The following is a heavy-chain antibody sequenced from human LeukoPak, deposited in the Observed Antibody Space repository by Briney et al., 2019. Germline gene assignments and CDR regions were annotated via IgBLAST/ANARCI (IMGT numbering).Heavy chain of an antibody. CDR2: INPNSGGT. V-gene: IGHV1-2*02. CDR3: ARDLLVYGSGSYPDY. CDR1: GYTFTGYY. Sequence: TSVKVSCKASGYTFTGYYMHWVRQAPGQGLEWMGWINPNSGGTNYAQKFQGRVTMTRDTSISTAYMELSRLRSDDTAVYYCARDLLVYGSGSYPDYWGQGTLVTVSS. J-gene: IGHJ4*02. D-gene: IGHD3-10*01.